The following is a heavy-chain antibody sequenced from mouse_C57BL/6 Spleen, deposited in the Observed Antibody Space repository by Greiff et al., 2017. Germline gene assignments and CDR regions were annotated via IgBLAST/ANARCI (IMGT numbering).Heavy chain of an antibody. J-gene: IGHJ2*01. V-gene: IGHV1-59*01. Sequence: QVQLKQPGAELVRPGTSVKLSCKASGYTFTSYWMHWVKQRPGQGLEWIGVIDPSDSYTNYNQKFKGKATLTVDTSSSTAYMQLSSLTSEDSAVYYCARTTGSSYDYFDYWGQGTTLTVSS. CDR2: IDPSDSYT. CDR1: GYTFTSYW. CDR3: ARTTGSSYDYFDY. D-gene: IGHD1-1*01.